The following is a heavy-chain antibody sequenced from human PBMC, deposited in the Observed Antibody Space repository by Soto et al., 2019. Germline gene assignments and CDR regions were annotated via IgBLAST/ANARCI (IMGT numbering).Heavy chain of an antibody. CDR3: VVVVVAATTLWRSPFDY. V-gene: IGHV4-39*01. Sequence: QLQLQESGPGLVKPSETLSLTCTVSGGSISSSSYYWGWIRQPPGKGLEWIGSIYYSGSTYYNPSLKSRVTISVDTSKHQFSLKLSSVTAADTAVYYCVVVVVAATTLWRSPFDYWGQGTLVSVS. CDR2: IYYSGST. J-gene: IGHJ4*02. D-gene: IGHD2-15*01. CDR1: GGSISSSSYY.